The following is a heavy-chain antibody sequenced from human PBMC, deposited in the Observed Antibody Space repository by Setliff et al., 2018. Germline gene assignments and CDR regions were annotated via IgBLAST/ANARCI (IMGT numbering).Heavy chain of an antibody. CDR2: ISSSGSTI. CDR3: AIAYGDYGFNGRAFDY. Sequence: PGGSLRLSCAVSGFTFSDYYMSWIRQAPGKGLEWVSYISSSGSTIYYADSVRGRFTISRDNAKTSLYLQMNSLRAEDTAVYYCAIAYGDYGFNGRAFDYWGQGTLVTVSS. D-gene: IGHD4-17*01. CDR1: GFTFSDYY. V-gene: IGHV3-11*01. J-gene: IGHJ4*02.